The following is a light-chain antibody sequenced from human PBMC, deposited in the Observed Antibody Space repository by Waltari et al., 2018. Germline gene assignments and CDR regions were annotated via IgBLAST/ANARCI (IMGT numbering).Light chain of an antibody. CDR2: LGS. CDR1: QSLLHSNGYNY. CDR3: MQILQPART. V-gene: IGKV2-28*01. J-gene: IGKJ2*01. Sequence: DILMTQSPLSLPVTPGEPASISCSSSQSLLHSNGYNYLDWYLQKPGQAPQVLIYLGSNRASGVPDRCSGSGSGTDCTLNISRVEAEDVGVYYCMQILQPARTFGQGTRLEIK.